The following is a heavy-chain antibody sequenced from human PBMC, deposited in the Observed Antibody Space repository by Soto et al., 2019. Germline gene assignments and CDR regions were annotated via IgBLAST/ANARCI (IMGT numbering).Heavy chain of an antibody. V-gene: IGHV1-8*01. CDR2: MNPNSGNT. CDR3: ARMGFCTNGVCYSLFDY. J-gene: IGHJ4*02. Sequence: XSVKVSYKASGYTFTSYDINLVRQSTGQGLEWMGWMNPNSGNTGYAQKFQGRVTMTRDTSIRTAYMELSSLRSEDTAVYYCARMGFCTNGVCYSLFDYWGQGTLVTVSS. D-gene: IGHD2-8*01. CDR1: GYTFTSYD.